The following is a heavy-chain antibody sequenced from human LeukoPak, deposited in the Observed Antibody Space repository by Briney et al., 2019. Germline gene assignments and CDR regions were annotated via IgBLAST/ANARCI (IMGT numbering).Heavy chain of an antibody. CDR1: GDSVSSNSAA. V-gene: IGHV6-1*01. Sequence: SQTLSLTCAISGDSVSSNSAAWNWIRQSPSRGLEWLGRTYYRSKWYNDYAVSVKSRTAINPDTPKNQFSLQLNSVTPEDTAVEYCTRERSSSWYYYYYYYMDVWGKGTTVTVSS. J-gene: IGHJ6*03. D-gene: IGHD6-13*01. CDR2: TYYRSKWYN. CDR3: TRERSSSWYYYYYYYMDV.